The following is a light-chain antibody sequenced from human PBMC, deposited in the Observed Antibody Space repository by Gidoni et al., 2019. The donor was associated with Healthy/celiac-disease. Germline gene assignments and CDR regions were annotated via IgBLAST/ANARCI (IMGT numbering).Light chain of an antibody. V-gene: IGKV1-39*01. Sequence: DIQMTQSPSSLSASVGDRVTITCRASQSISSYLHWYQQKPGKAPKLLIYAASSLQSGVPSRFSGSGSGTDFTLTISSLQPGDFATYYCQQSYSTPVAFGQGTKVEIK. CDR1: QSISSY. J-gene: IGKJ1*01. CDR2: AAS. CDR3: QQSYSTPVA.